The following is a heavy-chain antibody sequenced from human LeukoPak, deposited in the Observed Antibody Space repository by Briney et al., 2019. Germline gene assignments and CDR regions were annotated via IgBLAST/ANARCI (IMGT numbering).Heavy chain of an antibody. Sequence: AGGSLRLPCAASGFTFKTHAMSWVRQAPGKGLEWVSRIDDSGVIRSYADSVKGRFTISRDNSKMTLTLQMNSLRAEDTAVYYCAKRLKRNYYYHYAMDVWGQGTTVTVSS. CDR2: IDDSGVIR. J-gene: IGHJ6*02. D-gene: IGHD3-22*01. V-gene: IGHV3-23*01. CDR3: AKRLKRNYYYHYAMDV. CDR1: GFTFKTHA.